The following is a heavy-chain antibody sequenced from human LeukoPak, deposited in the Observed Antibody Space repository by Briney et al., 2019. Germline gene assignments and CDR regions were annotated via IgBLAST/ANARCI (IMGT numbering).Heavy chain of an antibody. Sequence: PGGSLRLSCAASGFTFSSFAMTWVRQAPGKGLEWVSGFDGNGPNTYYADSVKGRFTISRDNSKNTLYPQMNSLRAEDTAVYYCARAWGSSARYYDNTYFDYWGQGTLVTVSS. CDR3: ARAWGSSARYYDNTYFDY. CDR2: FDGNGPNT. J-gene: IGHJ4*02. D-gene: IGHD3-22*01. V-gene: IGHV3-23*01. CDR1: GFTFSSFA.